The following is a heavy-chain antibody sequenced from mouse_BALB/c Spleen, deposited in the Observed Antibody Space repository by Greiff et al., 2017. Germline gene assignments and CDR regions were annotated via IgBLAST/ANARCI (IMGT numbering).Heavy chain of an antibody. V-gene: IGHV6-6*02. CDR2: IRLKSNNYAT. CDR1: GFTFSNYW. CDR3: TAYDYGAMDY. Sequence: EVKVVESGGGLVQPGGSMKLSCVASGFTFSNYWMNWVRQSPEKGLEWVAEIRLKSNNYATHYAESVKGRFTISRDDSKSSVYLQMNNVRAEDTGIYYCTAYDYGAMDYWGQGTSVTVSS. D-gene: IGHD6-5*01. J-gene: IGHJ4*01.